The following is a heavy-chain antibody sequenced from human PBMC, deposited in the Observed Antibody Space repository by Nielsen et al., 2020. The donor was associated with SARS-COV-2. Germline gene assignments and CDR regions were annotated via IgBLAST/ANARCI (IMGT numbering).Heavy chain of an antibody. CDR2: ISSSSSYI. CDR3: ARVIAAAGLDY. CDR1: GFTFSSYS. D-gene: IGHD6-13*01. Sequence: GESLKISCAASGFTFSSYSMNWVRQAPGKGLEWVSSISSSSSYIYYADSVKGRFTISRDNSKNTLYLQMNSLRAEDTAVYYCARVIAAAGLDYWGQGTLVAVSS. V-gene: IGHV3-21*01. J-gene: IGHJ4*02.